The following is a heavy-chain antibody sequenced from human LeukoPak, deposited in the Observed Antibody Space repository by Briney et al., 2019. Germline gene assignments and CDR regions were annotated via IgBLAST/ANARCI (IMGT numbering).Heavy chain of an antibody. CDR2: ISGSGDST. V-gene: IGHV3-23*01. Sequence: GGSLRLSCAGSGFTFSTYGMSWVRQAPNKGLEWLSTISGSGDSTYYADSVKGRFTISRDNSKNTLFLQMNSLGAEDTAIYYCAKWQYYGSGDDYWGQGTLVTVSS. J-gene: IGHJ4*02. CDR3: AKWQYYGSGDDY. CDR1: GFTFSTYG. D-gene: IGHD3-10*01.